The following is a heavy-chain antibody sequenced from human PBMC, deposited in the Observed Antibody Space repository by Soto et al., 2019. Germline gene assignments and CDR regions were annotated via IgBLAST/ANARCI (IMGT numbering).Heavy chain of an antibody. V-gene: IGHV4-34*01. D-gene: IGHD3-9*01. J-gene: IGHJ6*02. CDR3: ARGRGILTGYDYYYYGMDV. CDR2: INHSGST. CDR1: GGSFSGYY. Sequence: SETLSLTCAVYGGSFSGYYWSWIRQPPGKGLEWIGEINHSGSTHYNPSLKSRVTISVDTSKNQFSLKLSSVTAADTAVYYCARGRGILTGYDYYYYGMDVWGQGTTVTVSS.